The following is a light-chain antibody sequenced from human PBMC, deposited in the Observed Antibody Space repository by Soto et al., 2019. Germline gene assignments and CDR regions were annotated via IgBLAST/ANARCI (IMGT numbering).Light chain of an antibody. CDR3: QQRSNWLLT. CDR1: QSVSSY. CDR2: DAS. Sequence: EIVLTQSPATLSLSPGERATLSCRASQSVSSYLAWYQQKSGQAPRLLIYDASNRATGIPARFSGSGSGTDLTLTISSLEPEDFALYYCQQRSNWLLTFGGGTKVEIK. J-gene: IGKJ4*01. V-gene: IGKV3-11*01.